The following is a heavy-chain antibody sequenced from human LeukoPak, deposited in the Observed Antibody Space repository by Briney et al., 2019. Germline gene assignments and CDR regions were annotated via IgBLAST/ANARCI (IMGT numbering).Heavy chain of an antibody. J-gene: IGHJ4*02. CDR3: ARELSPYYFDY. CDR1: GGSVSSGSYY. V-gene: IGHV4-61*01. CDR2: IYYSGST. Sequence: SETLSLTCTVSGGSVSSGSYYWSWIRQPPGNGLEWIGYIYYSGSTNYNPSLKSRVTISVDTSKNQFSLKLSSVTAADTAVYYCARELSPYYFDYWGQGTLVTVSS.